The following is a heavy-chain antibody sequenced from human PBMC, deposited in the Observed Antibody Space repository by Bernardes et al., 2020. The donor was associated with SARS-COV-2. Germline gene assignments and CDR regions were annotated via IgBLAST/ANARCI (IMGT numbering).Heavy chain of an antibody. J-gene: IGHJ6*02. CDR2: IWYDGSTK. V-gene: IGHV3-33*01. Sequence: GGSLRLCCASSGFSISGYGMHWARKAPGKGLEWVAEIWYDGSTKYYIDSVKGRFTISRDNSKNTLYLQMSSLRVEDTAVYYCARDLGGMDVWGQGTTVTVSS. CDR3: ARDLGGMDV. CDR1: GFSISGYG.